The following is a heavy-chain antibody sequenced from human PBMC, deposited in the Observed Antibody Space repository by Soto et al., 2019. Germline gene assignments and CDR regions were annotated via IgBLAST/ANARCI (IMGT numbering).Heavy chain of an antibody. CDR3: ARPPYAFGFDI. D-gene: IGHD3-16*01. V-gene: IGHV4-34*01. CDR2: INHSGST. Sequence: WTWIRQPPGKGLEWIGEINHSGSTKYNPSLKRRVTISVDKSRNQFSLKLSSVTAADTAVYFCARPPYAFGFDIWGQGTVVTVSS. J-gene: IGHJ3*02.